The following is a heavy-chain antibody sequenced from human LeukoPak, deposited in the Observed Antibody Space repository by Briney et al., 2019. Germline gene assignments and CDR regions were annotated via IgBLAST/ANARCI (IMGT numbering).Heavy chain of an antibody. D-gene: IGHD3-10*01. J-gene: IGHJ3*02. Sequence: PGGSLRLSCAASGFTFDDYAMHWVRQAPGKGLEWVSGISWNSGSIGYADSVKGRFTISRDSAKNSLYLQMNSLRAEDTALYYCAKGVLLWFGEPSDAFDIWGQGTMVTVSS. CDR2: ISWNSGSI. CDR3: AKGVLLWFGEPSDAFDI. V-gene: IGHV3-9*01. CDR1: GFTFDDYA.